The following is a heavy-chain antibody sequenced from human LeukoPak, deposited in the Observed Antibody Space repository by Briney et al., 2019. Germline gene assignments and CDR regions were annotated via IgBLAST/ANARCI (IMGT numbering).Heavy chain of an antibody. D-gene: IGHD1-26*01. CDR2: ISYCGST. Sequence: WETLTLTCTVSGRSISSYYWRWIRQPPGKGLEWVGYISYCGSTSYYPPLKSRVNIPVDTSKNQISLNLSSVTAADTAVYYCARNASDSGTASFDYWGQGTLVTVSS. CDR3: ARNASDSGTASFDY. J-gene: IGHJ4*02. CDR1: GRSISSYY. V-gene: IGHV4-59*08.